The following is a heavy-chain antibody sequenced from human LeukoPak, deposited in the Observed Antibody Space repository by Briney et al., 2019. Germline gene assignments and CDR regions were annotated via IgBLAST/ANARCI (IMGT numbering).Heavy chain of an antibody. CDR2: ISGSGGST. CDR3: AKDSKITIFGVVIGGWFDP. Sequence: GGSLRLSCAASGFTFSSYAMSWVRQATGKGLEWVSAISGSGGSTYYADSVKGRFTISRDNSKNTLYLQMNSLRAEDTAVYYCAKDSKITIFGVVIGGWFDPWGQGTLVTVSS. J-gene: IGHJ5*02. D-gene: IGHD3-3*01. V-gene: IGHV3-23*01. CDR1: GFTFSSYA.